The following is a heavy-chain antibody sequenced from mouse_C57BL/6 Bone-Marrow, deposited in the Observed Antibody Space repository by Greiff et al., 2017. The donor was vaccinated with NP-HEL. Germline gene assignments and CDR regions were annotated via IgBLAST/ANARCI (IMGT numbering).Heavy chain of an antibody. CDR1: GYTFTNYW. CDR2: IYPGGGYT. Sequence: VQLKQSGAELVRPGTSVKMSCKASGYTFTNYWIGWAKQRPGHGLEWIGDIYPGGGYTNYNAKFKGQVTLTADQSYSTVYMQFSSLTSEDSAVYYCTRSILFITTVTYWYFDVWGTGTTVTVSS. D-gene: IGHD1-1*01. V-gene: IGHV1-63*01. CDR3: TRSILFITTVTYWYFDV. J-gene: IGHJ1*03.